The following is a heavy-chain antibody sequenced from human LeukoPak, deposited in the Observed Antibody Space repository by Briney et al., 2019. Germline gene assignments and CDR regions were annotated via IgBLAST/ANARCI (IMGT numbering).Heavy chain of an antibody. V-gene: IGHV3-48*03. J-gene: IGHJ4*02. CDR2: IGNTGRTI. D-gene: IGHD1-14*01. CDR3: VRGDRYFFDY. CDR1: GFRFSSYE. Sequence: PGGSLRLSCAASGFRFSSYEMNWVRQAPGRGLEWVSYIGNTGRTIYYVDSVKGRFTVSRDNAKNSLYQQMNSLRAEDTAIYYSVRGDRYFFDYWGQGTLVTVSS.